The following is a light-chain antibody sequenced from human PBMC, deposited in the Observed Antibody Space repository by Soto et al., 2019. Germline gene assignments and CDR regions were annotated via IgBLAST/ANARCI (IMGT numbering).Light chain of an antibody. CDR2: DVT. V-gene: IGLV2-14*01. CDR3: SSYTPSSSYV. Sequence: QSALAQPASVSGSPGQSITISCTGTSSDVGGYIYVSWYQQHPGKAPKLMIYDVTSRPSGVSYRFSGSKSGNMASLTISGLQAEDEADYYCSSYTPSSSYVFGTGTKVTVL. J-gene: IGLJ1*01. CDR1: SSDVGGYIY.